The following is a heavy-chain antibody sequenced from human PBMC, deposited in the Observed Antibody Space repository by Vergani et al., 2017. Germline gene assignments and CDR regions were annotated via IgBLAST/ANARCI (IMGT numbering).Heavy chain of an antibody. D-gene: IGHD4-17*01. V-gene: IGHV4-34*01. CDR1: GGSFSGYY. J-gene: IGHJ5*02. CDR3: ARSLFYGDTMGGWFDP. Sequence: QVQLQQWGAGLLKPSETLSLTCAVYGGSFSGYYWSWIRQPPGKGLEWIGEINHSGSTNYNPSLKSRVTISVDTSKNQFSLKLSSVTAADTAVYYCARSLFYGDTMGGWFDPWGQGTLVTVSS. CDR2: INHSGST.